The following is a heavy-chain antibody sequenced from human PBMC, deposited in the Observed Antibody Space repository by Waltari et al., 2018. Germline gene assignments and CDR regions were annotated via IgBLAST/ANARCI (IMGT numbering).Heavy chain of an antibody. J-gene: IGHJ4*02. CDR2: ISDSGVIT. CDR3: ARHLYSIDYLELAN. Sequence: ELHLLESGGGLAKPGGSLRLSCAASGFNFISYAMSWVRQAPGKGLEWVSGISDSGVITKYADSVKGRFTVSRDNSKSTLFLHLNSLRAEDTAVYYCARHLYSIDYLELANWGQGTLVTVSS. V-gene: IGHV3-23*01. CDR1: GFNFISYA. D-gene: IGHD4-4*01.